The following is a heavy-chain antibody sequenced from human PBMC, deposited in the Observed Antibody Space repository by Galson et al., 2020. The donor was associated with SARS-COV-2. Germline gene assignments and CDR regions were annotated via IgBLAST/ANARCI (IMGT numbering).Heavy chain of an antibody. V-gene: IGHV3-23*01. D-gene: IGHD3-3*01. CDR3: AKNGDSLITVFGLVIISFLFDY. CDR2: ISSSGGST. Sequence: GGSLRLSCAASGFTFSSYAISWVRQAPGKGLEWVSPISSSGGSTYYADSVKGRFTISRANSKNTLYLQMNSLRAEDTAVYYCAKNGDSLITVFGLVIISFLFDYWGQGTLVTVSS. CDR1: GFTFSSYA. J-gene: IGHJ4*02.